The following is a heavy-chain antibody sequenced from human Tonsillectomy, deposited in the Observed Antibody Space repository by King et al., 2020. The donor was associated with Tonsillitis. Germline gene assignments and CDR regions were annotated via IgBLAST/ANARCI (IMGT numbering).Heavy chain of an antibody. Sequence: QLVQSGAEVKKPGSSVKVSCKASGGTFSSYVITWVRQAPGQGLEWMGGLIPIFGTANYAQRFQGRVTISADESTNTAYTELSSLRSEDTAVYYCALRQGEQYFLRWGRGTLVTVSS. V-gene: IGHV1-69*01. CDR1: GGTFSSYV. D-gene: IGHD1/OR15-1a*01. J-gene: IGHJ4*02. CDR2: LIPIFGTA. CDR3: ALRQGEQYFLR.